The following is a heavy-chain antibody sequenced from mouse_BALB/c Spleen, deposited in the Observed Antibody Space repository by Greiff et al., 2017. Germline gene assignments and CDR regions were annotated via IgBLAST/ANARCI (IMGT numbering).Heavy chain of an antibody. Sequence: VQLKQSGPSLVKPSQTLSLTCSVTGDSITSGYWNWIRKFPGNKLEYMGYISYSGSTYYNPSLKSRISITRDTSKNQYYLQLNSVTTEDTATYYCARGGYGNDYAMDYWGQGTSVTVSS. J-gene: IGHJ4*01. CDR3: ARGGYGNDYAMDY. D-gene: IGHD2-10*02. CDR2: ISYSGST. V-gene: IGHV3-8*02. CDR1: GDSITSGY.